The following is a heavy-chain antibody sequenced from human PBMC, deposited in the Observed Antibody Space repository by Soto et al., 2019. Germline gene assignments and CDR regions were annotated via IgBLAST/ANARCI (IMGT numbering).Heavy chain of an antibody. CDR1: GYTFTSYD. CDR2: MNPNSGNT. Sequence: QVQLVQSGAEVKKPGASVKVSCKASGYTFTSYDINWVRQATGQGLEWMGWMNPNSGNTGYAQKFQGRITMTRNTSISTAYMELSSLRSEDTAVYYCASVRFPHYGDYGDNWFDPWGQGALVTVSS. J-gene: IGHJ5*02. V-gene: IGHV1-8*01. CDR3: ASVRFPHYGDYGDNWFDP. D-gene: IGHD4-17*01.